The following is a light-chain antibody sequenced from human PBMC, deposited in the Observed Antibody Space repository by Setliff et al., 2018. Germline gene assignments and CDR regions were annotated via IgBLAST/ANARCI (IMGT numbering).Light chain of an antibody. Sequence: QAVVPQEPSLTVSPGGTVTLTCGSSSGAVTNGRYPYWFQQRPGQAPTTLIYDTSNKYSWTPARFSGSLLGGKAALTLSGAQPEDEADYFCFLSYYGTVVFGGGTKVTVL. V-gene: IGLV7-46*01. J-gene: IGLJ2*01. CDR3: FLSYYGTVV. CDR1: SGAVTNGRY. CDR2: DTS.